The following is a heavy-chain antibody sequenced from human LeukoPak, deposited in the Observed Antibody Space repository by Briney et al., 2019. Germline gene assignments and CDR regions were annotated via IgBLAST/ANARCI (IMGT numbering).Heavy chain of an antibody. Sequence: PGGSLRPSCAASGFTFSSYAMSWVRQAPGKGPEWVSAISSSGGTYYGDSVKGRFTISRDNSKNTLYLQMNSLRAEDTAVYSCAKDPIVFNSGNYYLGTFDIWGQGTMVTVSS. CDR1: GFTFSSYA. CDR2: ISSSGGT. CDR3: AKDPIVFNSGNYYLGTFDI. J-gene: IGHJ3*02. D-gene: IGHD1-26*01. V-gene: IGHV3-23*01.